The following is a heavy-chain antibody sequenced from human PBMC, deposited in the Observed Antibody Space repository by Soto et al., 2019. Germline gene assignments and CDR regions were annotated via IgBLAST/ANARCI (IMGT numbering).Heavy chain of an antibody. V-gene: IGHV4-31*03. D-gene: IGHD2-2*01. J-gene: IGHJ5*02. CDR3: ARDAGGWYQRLSPWFDP. CDR2: IYYSGSA. CDR1: GGSISSGGYY. Sequence: TLSLTCTVSGGSISSGGYYWSWIRQHPGKGLEWIGYIYYSGSAYYNPSLKSRVTISVDTSKNQFSLRLSSVTAAVTAVYYCARDAGGWYQRLSPWFDPWGQGTLVTVSS.